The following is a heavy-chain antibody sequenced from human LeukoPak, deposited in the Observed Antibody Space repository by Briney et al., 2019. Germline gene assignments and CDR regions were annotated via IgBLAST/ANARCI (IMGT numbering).Heavy chain of an antibody. Sequence: ASVKVSCKASGYTFTSYDINWVRQATGQGLEWMGWMNPNSGNTGYAQKFQGRVTMTRNTSISTAYMELSSLRSEDTAVYYCARGSITMVRGVPGYYYGMDVWGQGTTVTVSS. CDR2: MNPNSGNT. CDR3: ARGSITMVRGVPGYYYGMDV. V-gene: IGHV1-8*01. J-gene: IGHJ6*02. CDR1: GYTFTSYD. D-gene: IGHD3-10*01.